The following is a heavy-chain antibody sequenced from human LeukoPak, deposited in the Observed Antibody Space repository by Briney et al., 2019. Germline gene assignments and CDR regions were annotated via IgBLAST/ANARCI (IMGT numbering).Heavy chain of an antibody. CDR3: ARDGSYYDFWSGSNYMDV. J-gene: IGHJ6*03. V-gene: IGHV3-21*01. CDR1: GFAFESYT. Sequence: GGSLRLSCAGSGFAFESYTMTWVRQAPGKGLEWVSLISATSSDVNYAESVRGRFTISRDNAKNSLYLQMNSLRAEDTAVYYCARDGSYYDFWSGSNYMDVWGKGTTVTVSS. CDR2: ISATSSDV. D-gene: IGHD3-3*01.